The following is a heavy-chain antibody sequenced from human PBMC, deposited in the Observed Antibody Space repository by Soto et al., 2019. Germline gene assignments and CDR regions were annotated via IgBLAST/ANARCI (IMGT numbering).Heavy chain of an antibody. D-gene: IGHD3-3*01. CDR2: VGAFGKTT. Sequence: PGGSLRLSCAASGFTFSTSTMNWVRQAPGKGLEWVSGVGAFGKTTYYADSVKGRFTISRDNSKNMLFLQMSSLRAEDTAVYYCAKDRQPDCLWTSDSWGQGT. J-gene: IGHJ4*02. CDR3: AKDRQPDCLWTSDS. V-gene: IGHV3-23*01. CDR1: GFTFSTST.